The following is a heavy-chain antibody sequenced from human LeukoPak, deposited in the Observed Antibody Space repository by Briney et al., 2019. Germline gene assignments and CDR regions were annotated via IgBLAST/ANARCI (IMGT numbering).Heavy chain of an antibody. Sequence: WASVKVFCKASGGTFKNYAISWVRQAPGQGLEWMGWISAYNGNTNYAQKLQGRVTMTTDTSTSTAYMELRSLRSDDTAVYYCARELDNDYGDYWGQGTLVTVSS. CDR1: GGTFKNYA. V-gene: IGHV1-18*01. J-gene: IGHJ4*02. CDR2: ISAYNGNT. CDR3: ARELDNDYGDY. D-gene: IGHD2-8*01.